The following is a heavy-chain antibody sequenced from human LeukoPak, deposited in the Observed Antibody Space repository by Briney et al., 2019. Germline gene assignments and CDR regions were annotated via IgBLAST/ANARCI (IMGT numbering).Heavy chain of an antibody. V-gene: IGHV4-34*01. CDR2: INHSGST. CDR1: GVSFSGYY. CDR3: ARGQGRRRFLEWLSDWFDP. D-gene: IGHD3-3*01. Sequence: PSETLSLTCAVYGVSFSGYYWSWIRQPPGKGLEWIGEINHSGSTNYNPSLKSRVTISVDTSKNQFSLKLSSVTAADTAVYYCARGQGRRRFLEWLSDWFDPWGQGTLVTVPS. J-gene: IGHJ5*02.